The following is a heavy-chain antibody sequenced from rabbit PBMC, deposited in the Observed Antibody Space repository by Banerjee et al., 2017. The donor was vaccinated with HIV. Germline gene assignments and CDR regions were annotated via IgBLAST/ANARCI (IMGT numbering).Heavy chain of an antibody. V-gene: IGHV1S40*01. J-gene: IGHJ4*01. D-gene: IGHD4-1*01. CDR3: ARDLAGVIGWNFNL. CDR1: GFSFSSTHY. Sequence: QSLEESGGGLVQPEGSLTLTCTASGFSFSSTHYISWVRQAPGKGLEWIACIYAGSTGNTYYASWAKGRFTISKTSSTTVTLQMTSLTAADTASYFCARDLAGVIGWNFNLWGPGTLVTVS. CDR2: IYAGSTGNT.